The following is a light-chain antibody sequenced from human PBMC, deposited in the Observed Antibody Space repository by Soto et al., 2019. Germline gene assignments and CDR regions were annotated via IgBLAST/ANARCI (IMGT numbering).Light chain of an antibody. Sequence: QSVLTQPPSASGTPGQRVTISCSGSSSNIGSNTVSWYQQLPGTAPKLLIYSNNQRPSGVPDRCSGSKSGTSASLAISGLQSEDEADYYCAAWDDSLNGVVFGGGTKVTVL. CDR2: SNN. CDR3: AAWDDSLNGVV. CDR1: SSNIGSNT. V-gene: IGLV1-44*01. J-gene: IGLJ2*01.